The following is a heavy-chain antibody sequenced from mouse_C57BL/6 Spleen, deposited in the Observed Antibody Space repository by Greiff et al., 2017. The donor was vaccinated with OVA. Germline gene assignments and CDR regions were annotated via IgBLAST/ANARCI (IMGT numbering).Heavy chain of an antibody. D-gene: IGHD3-3*01. CDR1: GYSITSGYY. V-gene: IGHV3-6*01. Sequence: EVQLQESGPGLVKPSQSLSLTCSVTGYSITSGYYWNWIRQFPGNKLEWMGYISYDGSNNYNPSIKNRISIPLNTSKNQFFLKLNSVTTEDTATYYCARGAGGPFDYWGQGTTLTVSS. CDR2: ISYDGSN. CDR3: ARGAGGPFDY. J-gene: IGHJ2*01.